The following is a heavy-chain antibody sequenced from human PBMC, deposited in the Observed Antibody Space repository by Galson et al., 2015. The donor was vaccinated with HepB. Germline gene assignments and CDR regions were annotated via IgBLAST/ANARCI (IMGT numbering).Heavy chain of an antibody. CDR2: INLDGSAK. V-gene: IGHV3-7*01. D-gene: IGHD3-16*02. Sequence: LRLSCAASGFSFSSYWMSWVRQAPGEGLEWVANINLDGSAKSYVDSVKGRFTISRDNAKNSLYLQMNSLRDEDTAVYFCARDMAGVITIYNYYGMDVWGQGATVTVSS. J-gene: IGHJ6*02. CDR3: ARDMAGVITIYNYYGMDV. CDR1: GFSFSSYW.